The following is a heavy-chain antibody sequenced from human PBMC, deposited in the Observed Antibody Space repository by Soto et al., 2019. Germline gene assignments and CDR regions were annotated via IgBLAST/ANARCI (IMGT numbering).Heavy chain of an antibody. CDR3: ARDGDYGYAFDI. CDR1: GYTFTSYV. Sequence: QVQLVQSGAEEKKPGASVKVSCKASGYTFTSYVMHWVRQAPGQRLEWMGWINAGNGNTKYSQKFQGRVTITRDTSASTAYMELSSLRSEDTAVYYCARDGDYGYAFDIWGQGTMVTVSS. CDR2: INAGNGNT. V-gene: IGHV1-3*05. D-gene: IGHD4-17*01. J-gene: IGHJ3*02.